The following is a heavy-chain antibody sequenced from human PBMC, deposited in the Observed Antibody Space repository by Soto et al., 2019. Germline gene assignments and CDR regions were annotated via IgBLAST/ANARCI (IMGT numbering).Heavy chain of an antibody. D-gene: IGHD3-10*01. CDR1: GGSFSGYY. CDR3: ARSNVLLWFGELLGGDYYYGMDV. CDR2: INHSGST. V-gene: IGHV4-34*01. Sequence: SETLSLTCAVYGGSFSGYYWSWIRQPPGKGLEWIGEINHSGSTNYNPSLKSRVTISVDTSKNQFSLKLSSVTAADTAVYYCARSNVLLWFGELLGGDYYYGMDVWGQGTTVS. J-gene: IGHJ6*02.